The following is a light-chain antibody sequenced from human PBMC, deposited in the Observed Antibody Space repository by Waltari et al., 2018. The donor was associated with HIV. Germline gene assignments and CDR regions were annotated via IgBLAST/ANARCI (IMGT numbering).Light chain of an antibody. J-gene: IGLJ2*01. CDR2: EVS. CDR3: CSYAGSSTLI. V-gene: IGLV2-23*02. Sequence: QSALYQPASVAGSPGQSIPLPCTGPTRDVGSYNIVSWYQQNPDKAPKLMIYEVSKRPSGVSNRFFGSKSGNTASLTISGLQAEDEAAYYCCSYAGSSTLIFGGGTKLTVL. CDR1: TRDVGSYNI.